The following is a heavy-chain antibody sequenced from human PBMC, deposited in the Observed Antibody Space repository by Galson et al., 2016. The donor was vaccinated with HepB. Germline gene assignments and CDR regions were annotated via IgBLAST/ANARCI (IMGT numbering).Heavy chain of an antibody. CDR3: AKAGDGGGDLDY. Sequence: SLRLSCAASGISFRRHGMLWVRQVPGKGLKWLAVILFDGINKYYEDSVRGRFAISRDNSKNTLYLQMNSLRPEDTALYYCAKAGDGGGDLDYWGQGTLVTVSS. CDR1: GISFRRHG. J-gene: IGHJ4*02. CDR2: ILFDGINK. D-gene: IGHD4-23*01. V-gene: IGHV3-30*18.